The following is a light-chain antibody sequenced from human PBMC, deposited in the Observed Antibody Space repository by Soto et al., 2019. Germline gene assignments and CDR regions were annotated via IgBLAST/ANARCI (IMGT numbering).Light chain of an antibody. Sequence: QSVLTQPPSVSGAPGQRVTISCSGSSSNIGRHNVNWYQHVPGTAPKFLMYSNNGRASGVPDRFSGSKSGTSASLAISGLQSDDEALYYCSTWDATLNVLIFGGGTKLTVL. CDR2: SNN. CDR1: SSNIGRHN. CDR3: STWDATLNVLI. J-gene: IGLJ2*01. V-gene: IGLV1-44*01.